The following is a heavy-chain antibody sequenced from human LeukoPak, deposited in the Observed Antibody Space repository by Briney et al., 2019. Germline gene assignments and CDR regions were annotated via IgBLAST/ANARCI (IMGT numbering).Heavy chain of an antibody. D-gene: IGHD5-12*01. J-gene: IGHJ4*02. Sequence: SETLSLTCTVSGGSISSYYWSWIRQPPGKGLEWIGYIYYSGSTNYNPSLKSRVTISVDTSKNQFSLKLSSVTAADTAVYYCARWDIVVPRFDYWGQGTLVTVSS. V-gene: IGHV4-59*12. CDR1: GGSISSYY. CDR3: ARWDIVVPRFDY. CDR2: IYYSGST.